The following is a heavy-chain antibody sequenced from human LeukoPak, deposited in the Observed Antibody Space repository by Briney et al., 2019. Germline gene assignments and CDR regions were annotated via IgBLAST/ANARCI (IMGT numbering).Heavy chain of an antibody. Sequence: ASANVSCKASGYTFTSYDINWVRQATGQGLEWMGWMNPNSGNTGYAQKFQGRVTMTRNTSISTAYMELSSLRSDDTAVYYCARAGGYCGRISCPYYFDYWGQGSLVAVSS. CDR3: ARAGGYCGRISCPYYFDY. CDR1: GYTFTSYD. J-gene: IGHJ4*02. D-gene: IGHD2-15*01. CDR2: MNPNSGNT. V-gene: IGHV1-8*01.